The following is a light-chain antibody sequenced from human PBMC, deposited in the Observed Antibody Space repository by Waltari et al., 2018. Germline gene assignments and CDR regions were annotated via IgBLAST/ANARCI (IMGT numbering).Light chain of an antibody. V-gene: IGKV3-15*01. Sequence: VLLTQSPASLSVSPGDTVILSCRASQSVRTNLVWYQQKAGQAPRTLIYGASTRASGVPSMFSGSGSETDFTLIISSLQSEDAVVYFCQQYYVWPPITFGGGTKLEI. J-gene: IGKJ4*01. CDR1: QSVRTN. CDR2: GAS. CDR3: QQYYVWPPIT.